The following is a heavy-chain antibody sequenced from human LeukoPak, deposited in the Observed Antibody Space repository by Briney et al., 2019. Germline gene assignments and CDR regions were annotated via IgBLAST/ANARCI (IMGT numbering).Heavy chain of an antibody. V-gene: IGHV1-2*02. CDR1: GYTYTGYY. CDR2: INPNSGGT. Sequence: ASVHVSRKSSGYTYTGYYMQWVRQAPGQGLEWMGWINPNSGGTNYAQKFRGRVTMTRDTSISTAYMELSRLRSDDTAVYYCASGREYCSSTSCYAYYYYGMDVWGQGTTVTVSS. CDR3: ASGREYCSSTSCYAYYYYGMDV. J-gene: IGHJ6*02. D-gene: IGHD2-2*01.